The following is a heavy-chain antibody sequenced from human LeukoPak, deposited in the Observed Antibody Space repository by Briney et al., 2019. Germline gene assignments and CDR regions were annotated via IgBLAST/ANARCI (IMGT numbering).Heavy chain of an antibody. CDR1: GFTFSSYS. D-gene: IGHD3-10*01. J-gene: IGHJ3*02. CDR3: AKGTFYYASGSDPGAFDI. Sequence: GGSLRLSCAASGFTFSSYSMSWVRQAPGKGLEWVSTISGSGDNTFYADSVRGRFTISRDNSQITVYLQVNSLRVEDTAVYYCAKGTFYYASGSDPGAFDIWGQGTLVTVAA. CDR2: ISGSGDNT. V-gene: IGHV3-23*01.